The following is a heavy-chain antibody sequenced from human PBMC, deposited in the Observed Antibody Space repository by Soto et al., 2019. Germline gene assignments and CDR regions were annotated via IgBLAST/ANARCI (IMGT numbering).Heavy chain of an antibody. CDR2: IIPTLGIA. CDR1: GGTFSSYT. J-gene: IGHJ5*02. CDR3: AREQDSSWYTNWFDT. Sequence: QVQLVQSGAEVKKPGSSVKVSCKASGGTFSSYTISWVRQAPGQGLEWMGRIIPTLGIANYAQKFQGRVTITADKSTSTAYLELSSLRSEDTAVYYCAREQDSSWYTNWFDTWGQGTLVTVSS. D-gene: IGHD6-13*01. V-gene: IGHV1-69*08.